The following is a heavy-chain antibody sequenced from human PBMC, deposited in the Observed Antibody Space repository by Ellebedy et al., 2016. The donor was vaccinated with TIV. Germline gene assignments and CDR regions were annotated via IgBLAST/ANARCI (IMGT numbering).Heavy chain of an antibody. V-gene: IGHV1-2*02. J-gene: IGHJ4*02. CDR3: ARTHNIVVVVADDY. CDR1: GYTFTGYY. CDR2: INPNSGGT. Sequence: ASVKVSXXASGYTFTGYYMHWVRQAPGQGLEWMGWINPNSGGTNYAQKFQGRVTMTRDTSISTAYMELRSLRSDDTAVYYCARTHNIVVVVADDYWGQGTLVTVSS. D-gene: IGHD2-15*01.